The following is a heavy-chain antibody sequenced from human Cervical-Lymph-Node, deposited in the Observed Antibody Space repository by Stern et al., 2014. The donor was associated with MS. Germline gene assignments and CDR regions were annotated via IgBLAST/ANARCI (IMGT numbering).Heavy chain of an antibody. CDR1: GDTFSSFG. CDR3: ARDHCLQCSGGSCCAMDV. V-gene: IGHV1-69*01. CDR2: IIPLFGTA. Sequence: QVQLVESGAEVKKPGSSVKVSCKTSGDTFSSFGFSWVRQAPGHGLEWMGGIIPLFGTANYAQKFHGRVTITADESTSTVYMELSSLRSDDTAVYYCARDHCLQCSGGSCCAMDVWGQGTTVIVSS. J-gene: IGHJ6*02. D-gene: IGHD2-15*01.